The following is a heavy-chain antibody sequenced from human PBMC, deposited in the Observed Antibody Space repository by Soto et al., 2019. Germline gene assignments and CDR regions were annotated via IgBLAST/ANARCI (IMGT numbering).Heavy chain of an antibody. J-gene: IGHJ5*02. D-gene: IGHD2-2*02. Sequence: TGGSLRLSCAASGFTFSSYSMNWVRQAPGKGLEWVSSVSSSSSYIYYADSVKGRFTISRDNAKNSLYLQMNSLRAEDKDEYNSAREGVGHCSSTSCYKFLRYFDGIYRPNNWLDPWGKGTLVTVSS. CDR1: GFTFSSYS. CDR2: VSSSSSYI. V-gene: IGHV3-21*01. CDR3: AREGVGHCSSTSCYKFLRYFDGIYRPNNWLDP.